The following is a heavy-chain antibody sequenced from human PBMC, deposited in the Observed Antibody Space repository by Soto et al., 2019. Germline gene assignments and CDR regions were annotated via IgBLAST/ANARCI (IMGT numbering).Heavy chain of an antibody. V-gene: IGHV1-46*01. D-gene: IGHD3-22*01. CDR1: GYTFTSYG. J-gene: IGHJ4*02. CDR3: ARANYYDSSGHNKRFDY. Sequence: GASVKLSCKASGYTFTSYGISWVRQAPRQGLEWMGIINPCGGSTSYAQKLQGRVTMTRDTSTSTVYMELSSLRSEDTAVYYCARANYYDSSGHNKRFDYWGQGTLVTVSS. CDR2: INPCGGST.